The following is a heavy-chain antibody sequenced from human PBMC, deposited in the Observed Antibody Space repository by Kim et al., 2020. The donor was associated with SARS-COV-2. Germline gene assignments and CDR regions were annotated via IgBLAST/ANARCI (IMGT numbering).Heavy chain of an antibody. CDR3: ARDHLNAYYGMDV. J-gene: IGHJ6*02. V-gene: IGHV4-4*02. CDR2: IYHSGST. D-gene: IGHD1-1*01. Sequence: SETLSLTCAVSGGSISSSNWWSWVRQPPGTGLEWIGEIYHSGSTNYNPSLKSRVTISVDKSKNQFSLKLSSVTAADTAVYYCARDHLNAYYGMDVWGQGTTVTVSS. CDR1: GGSISSSNW.